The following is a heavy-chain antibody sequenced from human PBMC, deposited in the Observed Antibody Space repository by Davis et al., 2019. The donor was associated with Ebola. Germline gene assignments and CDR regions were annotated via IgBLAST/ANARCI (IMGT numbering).Heavy chain of an antibody. J-gene: IGHJ4*02. CDR1: AGTFSSYA. D-gene: IGHD4-11*01. CDR2: IIPILGIA. V-gene: IGHV1-69*04. CDR3: ARGRDYSNYGDFDY. Sequence: SVQVSCKASAGTFSSYAMSWVRQAPGQGLEWMGRIIPILGIANYAQKFQGRVTITADKSTSTAYMELSSLRSEDTAVYYCARGRDYSNYGDFDYWGQGTLVTVSS.